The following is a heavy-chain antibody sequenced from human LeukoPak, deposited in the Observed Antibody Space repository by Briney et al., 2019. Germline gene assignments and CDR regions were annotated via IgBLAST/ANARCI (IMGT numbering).Heavy chain of an antibody. V-gene: IGHV3-30*02. CDR2: IRYDGSNK. CDR3: ARAGYSGYDDILNPIDY. CDR1: GFTFSSYG. Sequence: PGGSLRLSCAASGFTFSSYGMHWVRKAPGKGLEWVAFIRYDGSNKYYADSVKGRFTIPRDNSKNTLYLQMNSLRAEDTAVYYCARAGYSGYDDILNPIDYWGQGTLVTVSS. D-gene: IGHD5-12*01. J-gene: IGHJ4*02.